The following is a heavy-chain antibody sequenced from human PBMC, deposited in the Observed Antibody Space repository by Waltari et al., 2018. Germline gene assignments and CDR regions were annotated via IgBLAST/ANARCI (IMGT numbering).Heavy chain of an antibody. CDR3: ARETQSGRPFDD. Sequence: QVQLVQSGAEVKKPGASVKVSCKASGYTFTSYDINWVRQATGQGLEWMGWVNPNSGNTDYAQKFQGRVTMTRNTSISTAYRELSSLRSEDSAVYYCARETQSGRPFDDWGQGTLVTVSS. CDR2: VNPNSGNT. J-gene: IGHJ4*02. CDR1: GYTFTSYD. V-gene: IGHV1-8*01. D-gene: IGHD3-10*01.